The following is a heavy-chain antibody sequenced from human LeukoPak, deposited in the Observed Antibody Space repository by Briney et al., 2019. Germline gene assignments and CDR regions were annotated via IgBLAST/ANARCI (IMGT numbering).Heavy chain of an antibody. V-gene: IGHV3-7*01. D-gene: IGHD2-8*01. Sequence: GGSLRLSCAASGFTFSSSWMTWVRQSPGKGLEWVASIREDGSQKSAVDSVRGRFTIARDNAKNSVYLQMDSLRAEDTAVYYCARGPTNGQAFDYWGQGTLVSVSS. CDR3: ARGPTNGQAFDY. CDR1: GFTFSSSW. J-gene: IGHJ4*02. CDR2: IREDGSQK.